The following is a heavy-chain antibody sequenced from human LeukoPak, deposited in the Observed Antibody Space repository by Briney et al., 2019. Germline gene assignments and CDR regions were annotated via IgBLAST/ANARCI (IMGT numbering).Heavy chain of an antibody. Sequence: TGGSLRLSCAASGFTLSSYLMHWVRQAPGQGLVGVSRIISDGSSIIYADSVKGRFTISRDNDKNTLYLHMNSLRADDTPVSYCTRDWRNMAFDIWGQGTIVTVPS. CDR2: IISDGSSI. V-gene: IGHV3-74*01. D-gene: IGHD1-14*01. CDR1: GFTLSSYL. J-gene: IGHJ3*02. CDR3: TRDWRNMAFDI.